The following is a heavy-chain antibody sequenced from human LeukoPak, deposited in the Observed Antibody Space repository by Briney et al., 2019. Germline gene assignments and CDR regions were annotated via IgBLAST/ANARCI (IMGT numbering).Heavy chain of an antibody. CDR3: ARRRIVGSGWYDGALDI. CDR1: GYYFPTYW. V-gene: IGHV5-51*01. Sequence: GESLKISCESSGYYFPTYWIAWVRQMPGKGLEWIGVVYPHDSDTRYSPPFQGQVTFSADKSTNTAYLQWSSLKASDTAMYYCARRRIVGSGWYDGALDIWGQGTMVTVSS. D-gene: IGHD6-19*01. CDR2: VYPHDSDT. J-gene: IGHJ3*02.